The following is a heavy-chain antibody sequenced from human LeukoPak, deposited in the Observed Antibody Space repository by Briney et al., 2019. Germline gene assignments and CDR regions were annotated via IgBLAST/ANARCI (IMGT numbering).Heavy chain of an antibody. V-gene: IGHV1-18*01. D-gene: IGHD5-12*01. CDR3: ARPQGSGYDLYYYYYGMDV. Sequence: VASVKVFCRASGYTFTSYGISWVRQAPGQGLEWMGWISAYNGNTNYAQKLQGRVTMTTDTSTSTAYMELRSLRSDDTAVYYCARPQGSGYDLYYYYYGMDVWGQGTTVTVSS. CDR2: ISAYNGNT. J-gene: IGHJ6*02. CDR1: GYTFTSYG.